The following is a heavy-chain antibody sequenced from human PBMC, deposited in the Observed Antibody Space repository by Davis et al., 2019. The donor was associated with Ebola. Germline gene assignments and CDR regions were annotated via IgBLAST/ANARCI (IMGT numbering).Heavy chain of an antibody. V-gene: IGHV4-59*08. Sequence: MPSETLSLTCTVSGGSISSYYWSWIRQPPGKGLEWIGYIYYSGSTNYSPSLKSRVTISVDTSKNQFSLKLRFVTAADTAVYYCATQGGDYWGQGTLVTVSS. CDR3: ATQGGDY. J-gene: IGHJ4*02. CDR1: GGSISSYY. CDR2: IYYSGST. D-gene: IGHD3-16*01.